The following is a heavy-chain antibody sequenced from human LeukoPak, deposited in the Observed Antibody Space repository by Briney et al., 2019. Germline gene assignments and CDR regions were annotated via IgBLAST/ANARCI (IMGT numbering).Heavy chain of an antibody. V-gene: IGHV4-4*07. CDR2: FYSSGST. D-gene: IGHD1-14*01. CDR1: GGSMSDYC. J-gene: IGHJ6*03. Sequence: SETLSLTCTVSGGSMSDYCWSWIRQPAGKGLEWIGRFYSSGSTNYNPSLKSRVTLSVDISKNQFSLNLSSVTAADTAVYYCASEGIRDYYYYIMDVWGKGTTVTISS. CDR3: ASEGIRDYYYYIMDV.